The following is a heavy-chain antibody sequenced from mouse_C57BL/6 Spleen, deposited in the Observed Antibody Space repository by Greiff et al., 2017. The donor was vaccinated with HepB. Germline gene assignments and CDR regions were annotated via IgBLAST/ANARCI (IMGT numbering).Heavy chain of an antibody. CDR3: TRTYYGSSPYYAMDY. Sequence: VQLQQSGTVLARPGASVKMSCKTSGYTFTSYWMHWVKQRPGQGLEWIGAIYPGNSDTSYNQKFKGKAKLTAVTSASTAYMELSSLTNEDSAVYYCTRTYYGSSPYYAMDYWGQGTSVTVSS. J-gene: IGHJ4*01. CDR2: IYPGNSDT. V-gene: IGHV1-5*01. CDR1: GYTFTSYW. D-gene: IGHD1-1*01.